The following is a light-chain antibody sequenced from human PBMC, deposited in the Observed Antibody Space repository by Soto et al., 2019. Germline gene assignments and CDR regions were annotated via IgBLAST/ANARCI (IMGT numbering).Light chain of an antibody. V-gene: IGLV2-14*03. CDR3: SSYASTTTS. Sequence: QSALTQPASVSWSPGHSIAIACTGTSSDVGGYNYVSWYQQHPGKAPKLMIYEVSNRPSGVSHRFSGSKSGNTASLTISGLQAEDEAHYYCSSYASTTTSFGTGTKVTVL. J-gene: IGLJ1*01. CDR2: EVS. CDR1: SSDVGGYNY.